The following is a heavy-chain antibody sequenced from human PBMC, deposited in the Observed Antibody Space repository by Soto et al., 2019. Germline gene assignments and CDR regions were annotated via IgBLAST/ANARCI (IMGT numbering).Heavy chain of an antibody. CDR1: GLTFSNVW. CDR2: IKRKIDGETT. Sequence: EAQLVESGGGLVTPGGSLRLSCTASGLTFSNVWMNWVRQAPGKGLEWVGRIKRKIDGETTDYAAAVNGRFTISRDDSKSTVFLQMNSLKSEDTAVYYCSTVSLISDTSGHHSAFWGHGTLVTVSS. J-gene: IGHJ4*01. D-gene: IGHD2-15*01. CDR3: STVSLISDTSGHHSAF. V-gene: IGHV3-15*07.